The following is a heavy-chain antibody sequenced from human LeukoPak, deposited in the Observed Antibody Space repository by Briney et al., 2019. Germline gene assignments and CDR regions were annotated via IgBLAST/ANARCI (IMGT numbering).Heavy chain of an antibody. V-gene: IGHV1-8*01. D-gene: IGHD6-19*01. CDR1: GYTFTNYD. CDR3: ARALSGCVLCFDF. Sequence: GASVKVSCKASGYTFTNYDINWVRQATGQGLEWLGWMDPNSGNTGYAQKFRGRVTMTRDTSISTAYMELSSLRSDDTAVYYCARALSGCVLCFDFWGQGTLVTVSS. J-gene: IGHJ4*02. CDR2: MDPNSGNT.